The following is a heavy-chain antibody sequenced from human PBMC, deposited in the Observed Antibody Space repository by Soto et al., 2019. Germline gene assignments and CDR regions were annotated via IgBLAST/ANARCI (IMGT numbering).Heavy chain of an antibody. CDR1: GFTFSRSA. V-gene: IGHV3-33*01. Sequence: QVQLVESGGGVVQPGRSLSLSCAASGFTFSRSAMHWVRQAPGKGLEWVAVIPHDGNNKDYADSVRGRFTTSRDNSKNTMYLHMNSLRAEDTAFYYCARGLDKVAGGAFDIWGQGTLVTVSS. J-gene: IGHJ3*02. CDR3: ARGLDKVAGGAFDI. CDR2: IPHDGNNK. D-gene: IGHD3-10*01.